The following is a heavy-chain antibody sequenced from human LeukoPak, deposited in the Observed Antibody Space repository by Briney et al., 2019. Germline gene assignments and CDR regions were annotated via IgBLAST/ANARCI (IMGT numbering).Heavy chain of an antibody. CDR2: ISSSGSTI. Sequence: GGSLRLSCAASGFSFSDYYMSWIRQAPGKGLEWVSYISSSGSTIYYADSVKGRFTISRDNAKNSLYLQMNSLRAEDTAVYFCARRRYNWNAIDYWGQGTLVTVSS. V-gene: IGHV3-11*01. J-gene: IGHJ4*02. CDR1: GFSFSDYY. D-gene: IGHD1-20*01. CDR3: ARRRYNWNAIDY.